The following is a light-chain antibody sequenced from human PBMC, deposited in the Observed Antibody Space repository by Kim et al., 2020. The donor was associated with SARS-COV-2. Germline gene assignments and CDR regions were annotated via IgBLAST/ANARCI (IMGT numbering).Light chain of an antibody. CDR1: SSDVGGYIY. J-gene: IGLJ2*01. CDR3: CSYAGSYPVV. Sequence: GQSVTIACTGTSSDVGGYIYVSWYQQHPGKAPIRMIYDVSKRPTGVPDRFSGSKSGNTDSLTISGLQAEDEADYYCCSYAGSYPVVFGGGTQLTVL. CDR2: DVS. V-gene: IGLV2-11*01.